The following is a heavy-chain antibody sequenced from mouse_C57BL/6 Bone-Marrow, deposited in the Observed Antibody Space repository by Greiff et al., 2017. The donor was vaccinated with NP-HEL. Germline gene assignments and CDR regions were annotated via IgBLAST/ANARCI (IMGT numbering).Heavy chain of an antibody. CDR2: INPGSGGT. D-gene: IGHD2-2*01. Sequence: QVQLQQSGAELVRPGTSVKVSCKASGYAFTNYLIEWVKQRPGQGLEWIGVINPGSGGTNYNEKFKGKATLTADKSSSTAYMQLSSLTSEDSAVYFCARMVDYGYDEAYWGQGTLVTVSA. CDR1: GYAFTNYL. V-gene: IGHV1-54*01. J-gene: IGHJ3*01. CDR3: ARMVDYGYDEAY.